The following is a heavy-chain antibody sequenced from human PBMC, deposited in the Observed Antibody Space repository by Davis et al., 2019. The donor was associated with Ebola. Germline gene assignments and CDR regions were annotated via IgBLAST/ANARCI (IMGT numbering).Heavy chain of an antibody. D-gene: IGHD2-15*01. CDR3: AREGYCSGGSCYHFDY. Sequence: ASVTVSCKASGYTFTGYYMHWVRQAPGQGLEWMGWINPNSGGTNYAQKFQGWVTMTRDTSISTAYMELSRLRSDDTAVYYCAREGYCSGGSCYHFDYWGQGTLVTVSS. CDR2: INPNSGGT. J-gene: IGHJ4*02. CDR1: GYTFTGYY. V-gene: IGHV1-2*04.